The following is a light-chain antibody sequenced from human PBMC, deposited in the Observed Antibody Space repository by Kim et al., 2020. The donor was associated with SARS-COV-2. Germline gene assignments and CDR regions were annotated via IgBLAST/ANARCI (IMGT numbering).Light chain of an antibody. CDR1: QNVRSGY. CDR3: QQYSSSSVLT. CDR2: GAS. Sequence: DIVLTQSPATLSLSPGDRATLSCRASQNVRSGYLAWYQQKPGQAPRLLIYGASSRATGIPDRFSGSGSGTDFTLTISRLDPQDFAVYYCQQYSSSSVLTFGGGTKVDIK. V-gene: IGKV3-20*01. J-gene: IGKJ4*01.